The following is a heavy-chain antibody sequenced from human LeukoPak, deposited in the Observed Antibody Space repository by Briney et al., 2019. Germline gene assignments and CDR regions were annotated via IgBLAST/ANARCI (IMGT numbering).Heavy chain of an antibody. V-gene: IGHV4-34*01. CDR2: INHSGST. D-gene: IGHD4-17*01. Sequence: SETLSLTCAVYGGSFSGYYWSWIRQPPGRGLEWIGEINHSGSTNYNPSLKSRVTISVDTSKNQFSLKLSSVTAADTAVYYCARGPTVTTGDFDYWGQGTLVTVSS. CDR1: GGSFSGYY. J-gene: IGHJ4*02. CDR3: ARGPTVTTGDFDY.